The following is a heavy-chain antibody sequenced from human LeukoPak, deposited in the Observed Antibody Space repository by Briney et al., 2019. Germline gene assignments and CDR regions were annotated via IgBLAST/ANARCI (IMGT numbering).Heavy chain of an antibody. J-gene: IGHJ4*02. CDR3: ARSGGGSSSWYVDY. CDR1: GYTFTGYY. CDR2: ISAYNGNT. Sequence: ASAKVSCKASGYTFTGYYMHWVRQAPGQGLEWMGWISAYNGNTNYAQKLQGRVTMTTDTSTSTAYMELRSLRSDDTAVYYCARSGGGSSSWYVDYWGQGTLVTVSS. V-gene: IGHV1-18*04. D-gene: IGHD6-13*01.